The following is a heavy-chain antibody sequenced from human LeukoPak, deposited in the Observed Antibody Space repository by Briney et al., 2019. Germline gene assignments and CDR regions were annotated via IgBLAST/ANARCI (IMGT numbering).Heavy chain of an antibody. V-gene: IGHV3-11*01. Sequence: PGGSLRLSCAASGFTFSDYYMSWIRQAPGKGLEWVSYISSSGSTIYYADSVKGRFTISRDNAKNSLYLQMNSLRAGDTAVYYCARVGYCSSTSCYQGGFDYWGQGTLVTVSS. D-gene: IGHD2-2*01. J-gene: IGHJ4*02. CDR2: ISSSGSTI. CDR1: GFTFSDYY. CDR3: ARVGYCSSTSCYQGGFDY.